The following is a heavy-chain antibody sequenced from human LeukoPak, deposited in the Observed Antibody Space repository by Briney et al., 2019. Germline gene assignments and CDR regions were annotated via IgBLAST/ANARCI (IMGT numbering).Heavy chain of an antibody. CDR1: GFDFSAYS. CDR2: IKSKTDGGTT. V-gene: IGHV3-15*01. J-gene: IGHJ4*02. CDR3: TTEYYYDSSGYYYGLDY. D-gene: IGHD3-22*01. Sequence: GGSLRLSCAASGFDFSAYSMHWVRQAPGKGLEWVGRIKSKTDGGTTDYAAPVKGRFTISRDDSKNTLYLQMNSLKTEDTAVYYCTTEYYYDSSGYYYGLDYWGQGTLVTVSS.